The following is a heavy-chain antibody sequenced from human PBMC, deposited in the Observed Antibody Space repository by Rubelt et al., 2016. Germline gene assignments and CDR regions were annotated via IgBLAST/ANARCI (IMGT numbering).Heavy chain of an antibody. D-gene: IGHD3-10*01. CDR1: TGYY. V-gene: IGHV4-38-2*02. J-gene: IGHJ4*02. CDR2: IYHTGST. CDR3: ARGLTPHEYYYGSATYYRFFDS. Sequence: TGYYWGWIRQPPGRGLEWIGSIYHTGSTYYSPSLKSRVLISVDTSKNQFSLKLSSVTAADTAVYYCARGLTPHEYYYGSATYYRFFDSWGQGTLVTVSS.